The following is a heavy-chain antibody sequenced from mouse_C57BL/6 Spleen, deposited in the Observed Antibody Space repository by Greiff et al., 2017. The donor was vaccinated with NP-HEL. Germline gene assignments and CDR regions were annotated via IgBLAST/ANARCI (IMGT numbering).Heavy chain of an antibody. CDR2: IDPSDSYT. CDR1: GYTFTSYW. V-gene: IGHV1-50*01. J-gene: IGHJ3*01. CDR3: ARRNITTVVAKGWFAY. Sequence: QVQLQQPGAELVKPGASVKLSCKASGYTFTSYWMQWVKQRPGQGLEWIGEIDPSDSYTNYNQKFKGKATLTVDTSSSTAYMQLSSLTSEDSAVYYCARRNITTVVAKGWFAYWGQGTLSLSLQ. D-gene: IGHD1-1*01.